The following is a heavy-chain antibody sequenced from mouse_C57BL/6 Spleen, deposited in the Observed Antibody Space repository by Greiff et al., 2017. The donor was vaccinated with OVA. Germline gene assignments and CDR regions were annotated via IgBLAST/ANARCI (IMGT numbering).Heavy chain of an antibody. V-gene: IGHV1-66*01. CDR2: IYPGSGNT. D-gene: IGHD1-1*01. CDR3: ARSTTVVAKDY. CDR1: GYSFTSYY. J-gene: IGHJ2*01. Sequence: QVQLQQSGPELVKPGASVKISCKASGYSFTSYYIHWVKQRPGQGLEWIGWIYPGSGNTKYNEKFKGKATLTADTSSSTAYMQLSSLTSEDSAVYYCARSTTVVAKDYWGQGTTLTVSS.